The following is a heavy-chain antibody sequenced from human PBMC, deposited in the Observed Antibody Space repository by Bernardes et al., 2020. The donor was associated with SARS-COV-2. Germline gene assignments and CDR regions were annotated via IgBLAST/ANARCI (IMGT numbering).Heavy chain of an antibody. CDR3: ATTSVFGVEPNWFDP. CDR1: GYTLTAFS. Sequence: ASVKVSCKVSGYTLTAFSMHWVRQAPGQGLEWMGGFDPDDGETIYAQKFQGRVTMTEDTSTDTAYMELSSLRSEDTAVYYCATTSVFGVEPNWFDPWGQGTLVTVSS. D-gene: IGHD3-3*01. CDR2: FDPDDGET. V-gene: IGHV1-24*01. J-gene: IGHJ5*02.